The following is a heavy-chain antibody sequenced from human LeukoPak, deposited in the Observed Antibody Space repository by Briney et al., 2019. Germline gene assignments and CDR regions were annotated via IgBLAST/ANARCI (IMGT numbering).Heavy chain of an antibody. D-gene: IGHD4-11*01. CDR3: ARDLTTVNYDY. J-gene: IGHJ4*02. CDR1: GFTFSSYS. Sequence: PGGSLRLSCAASGFTFSSYSMNWVRQAPGKGLEWVSSITNSGSYIYYADSVKGRFTISRDNAKNSLYLQMNSLRAEDTAIYYCARDLTTVNYDYWGQGSLVTVSS. V-gene: IGHV3-21*01. CDR2: ITNSGSYI.